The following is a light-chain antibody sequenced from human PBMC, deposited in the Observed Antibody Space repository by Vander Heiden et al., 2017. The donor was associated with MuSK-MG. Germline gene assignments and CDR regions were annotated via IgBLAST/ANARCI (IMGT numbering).Light chain of an antibody. CDR2: AAS. Sequence: DIQMTQSPSSLSASVGDRVTITCRARQSISSYLNWYQQKPGKAPKLLIYAASSLQSGVPSRFSGSGSGTDFTLTISRLQPEDFATYYCQQCNSTPRTFGQGTKVEIK. V-gene: IGKV1-39*01. CDR1: QSISSY. J-gene: IGKJ1*01. CDR3: QQCNSTPRT.